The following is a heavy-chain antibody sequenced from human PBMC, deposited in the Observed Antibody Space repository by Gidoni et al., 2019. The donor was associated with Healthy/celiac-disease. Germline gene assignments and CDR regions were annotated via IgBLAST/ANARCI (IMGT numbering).Heavy chain of an antibody. J-gene: IGHJ6*03. D-gene: IGHD5-18*01. Sequence: QVQLQESGPGLVTPSQTLSLTCTVSGGSLSSGDYYWSWIRQPPGKGLEWIGYIYYSGSTYYNPSLKSRVTISVDTSKNQFSLKLSSVTAADTAVYYCARAARVAYSYGLNYYYYMDVWGKGTTVTVSS. V-gene: IGHV4-30-4*01. CDR1: GGSLSSGDYY. CDR3: ARAARVAYSYGLNYYYYMDV. CDR2: IYYSGST.